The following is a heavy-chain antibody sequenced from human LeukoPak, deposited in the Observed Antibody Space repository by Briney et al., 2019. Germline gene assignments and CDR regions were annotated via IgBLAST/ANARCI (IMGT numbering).Heavy chain of an antibody. CDR1: GYTFTGYY. CDR3: ARSYRSGWYSDY. D-gene: IGHD6-19*01. J-gene: IGHJ4*02. V-gene: IGHV1-2*05. Sequence: ASVKVSCKASGYTFTGYYMHWVRQAPGQALEWMGRINPNSGGTNYAQKFQGRVTMTRDTSISTAYMGLSRLRSDDTVVYYCARSYRSGWYSDYWGQGTLVTVYS. CDR2: INPNSGGT.